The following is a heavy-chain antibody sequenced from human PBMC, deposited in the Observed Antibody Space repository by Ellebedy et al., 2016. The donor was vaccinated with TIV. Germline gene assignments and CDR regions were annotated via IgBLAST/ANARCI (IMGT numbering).Heavy chain of an antibody. CDR3: TVQSGSYFY. Sequence: GGSLRLXXAASGFTFSNAWMSWVRQAPGKGLEWVGRIKSKTDGGTTDYAAPVKGRFTISRDDSKNTMYLQMNSLKTEDTAVYYCTVQSGSYFYWGQGTLVTVSS. V-gene: IGHV3-15*01. CDR1: GFTFSNAW. D-gene: IGHD1-26*01. CDR2: IKSKTDGGTT. J-gene: IGHJ4*02.